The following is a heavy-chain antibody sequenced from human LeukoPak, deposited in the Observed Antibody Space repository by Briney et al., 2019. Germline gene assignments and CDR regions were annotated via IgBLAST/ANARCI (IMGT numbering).Heavy chain of an antibody. CDR3: AKQLGYCSDGSCYFPY. D-gene: IGHD2-15*01. Sequence: GGSLRLSCAASGFTFSSSAMSWVRQAPGKGLEWVSAISNNGGYTYYADSVQGRFTISRDNSKSTMCLQMNSLRAEDTAVYYCAKQLGYCSDGSCYFPYWGQGTLVTVSS. V-gene: IGHV3-23*01. CDR1: GFTFSSSA. CDR2: ISNNGGYT. J-gene: IGHJ4*02.